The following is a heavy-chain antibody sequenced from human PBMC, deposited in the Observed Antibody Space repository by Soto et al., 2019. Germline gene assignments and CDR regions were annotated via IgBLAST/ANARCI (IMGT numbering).Heavy chain of an antibody. J-gene: IGHJ4*02. D-gene: IGHD3-16*01. Sequence: EVQLVESGGGLVQPGGSLRLSCAASGFSFSGHWMHWVRQAPGKGLVCVSRINNDGSETGYADSVKGRFTISRDNDKNTLYLQVHSLRGEDTALYYCTRGLRGPDYWGQGTLVTVSS. CDR3: TRGLRGPDY. V-gene: IGHV3-74*01. CDR1: GFSFSGHW. CDR2: INNDGSET.